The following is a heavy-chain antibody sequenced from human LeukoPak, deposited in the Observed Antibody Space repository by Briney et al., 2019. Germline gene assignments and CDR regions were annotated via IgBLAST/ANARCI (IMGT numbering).Heavy chain of an antibody. V-gene: IGHV3-30*18. CDR2: ISYDGSNK. D-gene: IGHD3-16*01. J-gene: IGHJ3*02. Sequence: PGGSLRLSCAASGFTFSSYGMHWVRQAPGKGLEWVAVISYDGSNKYYADSVKGRFTISRDNSKNTLYLQMNSLRAEDTAVYYCAKGRDVWGIRGAFDIWGQGTMVTVSS. CDR1: GFTFSSYG. CDR3: AKGRDVWGIRGAFDI.